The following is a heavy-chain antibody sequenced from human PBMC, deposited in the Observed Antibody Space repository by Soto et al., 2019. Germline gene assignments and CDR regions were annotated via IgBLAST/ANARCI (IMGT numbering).Heavy chain of an antibody. V-gene: IGHV3-33*01. CDR1: GFTFSSYG. D-gene: IGHD4-17*01. CDR2: IWYDGSNK. CDR3: AREFSETTVTPPYYYGMDV. J-gene: IGHJ6*02. Sequence: GGSLRLSCAASGFTFSSYGMHWVRQAPGKGLEWVAVIWYDGSNKYYADSVKGRFTISRDNSKNTLDLQMNSLRAEDTAVYYCAREFSETTVTPPYYYGMDVWGQGTTVTVSS.